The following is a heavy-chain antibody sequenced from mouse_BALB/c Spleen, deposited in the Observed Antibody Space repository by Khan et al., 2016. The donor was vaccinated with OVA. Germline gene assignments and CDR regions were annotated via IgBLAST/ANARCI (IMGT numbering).Heavy chain of an antibody. V-gene: IGHV3-6*02. CDR2: IRYDGNS. Sequence: EVELQESGPGLVKPSQSLSLTCSVTGYSITSGYFWNWIRQFPGNKLEWMGYIRYDGNSNYNPSLKNRISITRDPSKNQYFLKLNSVTPEDTATYYCAREGSSGPAWFAYWGQGTLVTVSA. D-gene: IGHD3-1*01. CDR1: GYSITSGYF. J-gene: IGHJ3*01. CDR3: AREGSSGPAWFAY.